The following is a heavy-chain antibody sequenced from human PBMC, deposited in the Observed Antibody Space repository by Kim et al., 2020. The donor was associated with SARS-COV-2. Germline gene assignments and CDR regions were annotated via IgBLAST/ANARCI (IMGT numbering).Heavy chain of an antibody. CDR2: PNFIGRS. CDR3: ARGRWRRLGGQRQMESSFDH. D-gene: IGHD3-16*01. J-gene: IGHJ4*02. V-gene: IGHV4-34*01. CDR1: GASFSERK. Sequence: SETLSLTCTITGASFSERKWSWIRQPQGKCIEWNGVPNFIGRSDYNPTLKSRVTISLDTYNNKLSLKLSSVAAADTAIYYCARGRWRRLGGQRQMESSFDHWGQGTPVTVSS.